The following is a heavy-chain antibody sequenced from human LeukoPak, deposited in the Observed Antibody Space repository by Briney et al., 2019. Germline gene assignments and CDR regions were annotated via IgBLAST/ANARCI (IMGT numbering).Heavy chain of an antibody. CDR3: ARVLRSVLTGTDAFDI. J-gene: IGHJ3*02. CDR1: GFTFSDYN. Sequence: GGSLRLSCAASGFTFSDYNMTWIRQAPGKGLEWERVAYITSSGRSTLYADSVEGRFTISRDNAKNSLYLQMNSLRPEDTAVYYCARVLRSVLTGTDAFDIWGQGTRVTVSS. D-gene: IGHD2-21*02. CDR2: ITSSGRST. V-gene: IGHV3-11*04.